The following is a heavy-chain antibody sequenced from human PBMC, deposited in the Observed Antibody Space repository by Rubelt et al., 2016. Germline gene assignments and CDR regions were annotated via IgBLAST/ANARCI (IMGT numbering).Heavy chain of an antibody. V-gene: IGHV2-5*02. CDR3: AKYSGPYRPVNY. CDR1: GFSLSTSGVS. D-gene: IGHD1-26*01. J-gene: IGHJ4*02. Sequence: QITLKESGPTLVKPTQTLTLTCTFSGFSLSTSGVSVGWIRQPPGKALEWLALIYWDDDKRYSPSLKSRLTITKDTSRNQVALTMTNMTPFDRATYYCAKYSGPYRPVNYWGQGTLGTVSS. CDR2: IYWDDDK.